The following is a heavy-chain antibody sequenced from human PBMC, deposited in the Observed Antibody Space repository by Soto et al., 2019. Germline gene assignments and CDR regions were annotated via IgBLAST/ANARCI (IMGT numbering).Heavy chain of an antibody. CDR1: GGTFSSLA. Sequence: QVQLVQSGAEVKKPGSSVKVSCKACGGTFSSLAISWVRQAPGQGLEWMGGLVPVFGTANYAQKFEDRVTITADKSTSTSYMELSRLRSEDTAVYYCARSPGVFDYWGQGTLVTVSS. V-gene: IGHV1-69*06. D-gene: IGHD3-10*01. CDR2: LVPVFGTA. J-gene: IGHJ4*02. CDR3: ARSPGVFDY.